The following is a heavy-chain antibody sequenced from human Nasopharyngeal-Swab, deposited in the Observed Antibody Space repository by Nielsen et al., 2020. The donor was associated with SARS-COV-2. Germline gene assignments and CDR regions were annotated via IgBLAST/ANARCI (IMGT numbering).Heavy chain of an antibody. CDR3: AAVDITGTTSPFDY. Sequence: SVKVSCKASGFTFTSSAVQWVRQARGQRLEWIGWIVVGSGNTNYAQKFQERVTITRDMSTSTAYMELSSLRSEDTAVYYCAAVDITGTTSPFDYWGQGTLVTVS. CDR2: IVVGSGNT. D-gene: IGHD1-7*01. CDR1: GFTFTSSA. V-gene: IGHV1-58*01. J-gene: IGHJ4*02.